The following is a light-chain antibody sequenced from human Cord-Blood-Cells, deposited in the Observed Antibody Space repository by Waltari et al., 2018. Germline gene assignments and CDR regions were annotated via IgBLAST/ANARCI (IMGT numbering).Light chain of an antibody. CDR3: AAWDDSLNGPV. CDR2: SNN. CDR1: SSNLGSNT. Sequence: QSVLTQPPSAYGTPGQRVTISCSGSSSNLGSNTVNWYKQLPGTAPKLLIYSNNQRPSGVPDRCSGSKSGTSASLAISGLQSEDEADYYCAAWDDSLNGPVFGGGTKLTVL. J-gene: IGLJ3*02. V-gene: IGLV1-44*01.